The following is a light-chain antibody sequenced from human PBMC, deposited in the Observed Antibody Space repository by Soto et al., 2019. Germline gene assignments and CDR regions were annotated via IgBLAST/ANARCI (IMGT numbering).Light chain of an antibody. CDR1: SSNIGAGYD. CDR2: GNS. CDR3: QSYDSSLSGYV. Sequence: QLVLTQPPSVSGAPGQRVTISCTGSSSNIGAGYDVHWYQQLPRTAPKLLIYGNSNRPSGVPDRFSGSKSGTSASLAITGLQVEDEADYYCQSYDSSLSGYVFGTGTKLTVL. J-gene: IGLJ1*01. V-gene: IGLV1-40*01.